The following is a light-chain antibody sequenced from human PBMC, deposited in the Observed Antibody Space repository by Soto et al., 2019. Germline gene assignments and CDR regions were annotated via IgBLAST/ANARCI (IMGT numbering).Light chain of an antibody. CDR3: ETWDSNTRV. CDR2: LEDSGNY. J-gene: IGLJ3*02. V-gene: IGLV4-60*03. Sequence: QPVLTQSSSASASLGSSVKLTCTLSSGHSSYIIAWHQQQPGKAPRYLMKLEDSGNYNKGSGVPDRFSGSSSGADRYLTISSLQSEDEADYYCETWDSNTRVFGGGTKLTVL. CDR1: SGHSSYI.